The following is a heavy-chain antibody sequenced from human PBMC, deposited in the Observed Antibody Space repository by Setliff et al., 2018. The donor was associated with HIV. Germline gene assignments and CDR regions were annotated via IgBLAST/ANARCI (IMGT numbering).Heavy chain of an antibody. CDR3: ARDSPIAAAAYYFDY. CDR1: GGSISSGDYY. Sequence: SETLSLTCTVSGGSISSGDYYWSWIRQPPGKGLEWIGHIYSSGSTSYNPSLKSRVTISVDTSKNQFSLKLTSVTAADTAVYYCARDSPIAAAAYYFDYWGQGTLVTAPQ. J-gene: IGHJ4*02. D-gene: IGHD6-13*01. CDR2: IYSSGST. V-gene: IGHV4-61*08.